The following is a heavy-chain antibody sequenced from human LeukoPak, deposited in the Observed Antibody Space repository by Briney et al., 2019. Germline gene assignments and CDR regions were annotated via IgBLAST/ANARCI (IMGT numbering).Heavy chain of an antibody. Sequence: KPSETLSLTCAVYGGSFSGYYWSWIRQPPGKGLEWIGEINHSGSTNYNPSLKSRVTISVDTSKNQFSLKLSSVTAADTAVYYCARGTAVAGSFDYWGQGTLVTASS. V-gene: IGHV4-34*01. CDR1: GGSFSGYY. CDR2: INHSGST. CDR3: ARGTAVAGSFDY. D-gene: IGHD6-19*01. J-gene: IGHJ4*02.